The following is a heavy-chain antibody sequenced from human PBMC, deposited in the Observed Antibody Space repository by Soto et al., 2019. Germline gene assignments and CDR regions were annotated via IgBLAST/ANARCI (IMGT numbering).Heavy chain of an antibody. J-gene: IGHJ6*02. CDR3: AKGIAAAQLYYYYGMDV. Sequence: KPGGSLRLSCAASGFTFSSYSMNWVRQAPGKGLEWVSSISSSSSYIYYADSVKGRFTISRDNAKNSLYLQMNSLRAEDTAVYYCAKGIAAAQLYYYYGMDVWGQGTTVTVSS. D-gene: IGHD6-13*01. V-gene: IGHV3-21*01. CDR1: GFTFSSYS. CDR2: ISSSSSYI.